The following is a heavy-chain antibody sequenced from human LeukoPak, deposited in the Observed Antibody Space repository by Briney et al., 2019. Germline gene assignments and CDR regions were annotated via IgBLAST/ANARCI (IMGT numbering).Heavy chain of an antibody. CDR1: GGSISSSSYY. CDR2: IYYSGST. Sequence: SETLSLTCTVSGGSISSSSYYWGWIRQPPGKGLEWIGSIYYSGSTYYNPSLKSRVTISVDTSKNQFSLKLSSVTAADTAVYYFVRGIAAAGLYFDYWGQGTLVTVSS. CDR3: VRGIAAAGLYFDY. J-gene: IGHJ4*02. V-gene: IGHV4-39*01. D-gene: IGHD6-13*01.